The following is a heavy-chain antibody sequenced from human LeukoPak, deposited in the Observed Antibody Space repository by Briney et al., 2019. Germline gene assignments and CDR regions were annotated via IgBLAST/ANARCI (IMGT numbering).Heavy chain of an antibody. CDR3: AAGPWELDF. J-gene: IGHJ4*02. Sequence: SETLSLICTVSGVSTNPYYASWIRQAPGKGLEFIGFIYNGGNTNYNPSLKSRATISVDTSNNQFSLRLTSVTAADTAMYYCAAGPWELDFWGQGTLVTVSS. D-gene: IGHD1-26*01. CDR1: GVSTNPYY. V-gene: IGHV4-4*09. CDR2: IYNGGNT.